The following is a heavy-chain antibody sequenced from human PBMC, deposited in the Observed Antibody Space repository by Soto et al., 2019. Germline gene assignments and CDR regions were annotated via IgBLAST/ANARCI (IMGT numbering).Heavy chain of an antibody. V-gene: IGHV3-23*01. CDR1: GFSFSTYT. D-gene: IGHD2-2*01. CDR2: ISGSGASP. CDR3: AKARCSTTNCYVPDY. Sequence: PGGSLRLGCAASGFSFSTYTMRWVRRGPEKGLEWVSAISGSGASPSYADSVQGRFTISRDNPKRTLYLQMNNLRAEDTAVYYCAKARCSTTNCYVPDYWGQGTLVTVSS. J-gene: IGHJ4*02.